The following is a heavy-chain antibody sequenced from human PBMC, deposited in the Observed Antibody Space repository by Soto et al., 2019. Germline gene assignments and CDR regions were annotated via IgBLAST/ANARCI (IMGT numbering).Heavy chain of an antibody. V-gene: IGHV4-59*01. CDR1: GGSISSYY. CDR3: ARERRGYSSSWGLFDY. CDR2: IYYSGST. D-gene: IGHD6-13*01. J-gene: IGHJ4*02. Sequence: SETLSLTCTVSGGSISSYYWSWIRQPPGKGLEWIGYIYYSGSTNYNPSLKSRVTISVDTSKNQFSLKLSSVTAADTAVYYCARERRGYSSSWGLFDYWGQGTLVTVSS.